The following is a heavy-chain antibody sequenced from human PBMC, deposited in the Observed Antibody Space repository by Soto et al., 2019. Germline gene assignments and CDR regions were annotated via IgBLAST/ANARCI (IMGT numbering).Heavy chain of an antibody. J-gene: IGHJ3*02. D-gene: IGHD4-17*01. Sequence: GGSLRLSCAASGFTFDDYGMSWVRQAPGKGLEWVSGINWNGGSTGYADSVKSRFTISRDNAKNSLYLQMNSLRAEDTALYHCARAVDYGDYRDAFDIWGQGTMVTVSS. CDR3: ARAVDYGDYRDAFDI. CDR1: GFTFDDYG. CDR2: INWNGGST. V-gene: IGHV3-20*01.